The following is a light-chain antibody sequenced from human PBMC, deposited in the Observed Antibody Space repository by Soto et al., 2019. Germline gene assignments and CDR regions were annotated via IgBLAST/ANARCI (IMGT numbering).Light chain of an antibody. CDR2: GTS. V-gene: IGKV3-20*01. CDR1: QGVSSNY. Sequence: EIVLTQSPCTLSVSPGERATLSCRASQGVSSNYLAWYQQKSGQAPRLLLYGTSSRATGIPERFSGSGSGTDFTLTISRLEPEDFAVYYCQHYGSSRTFGLGTKVDIK. CDR3: QHYGSSRT. J-gene: IGKJ1*01.